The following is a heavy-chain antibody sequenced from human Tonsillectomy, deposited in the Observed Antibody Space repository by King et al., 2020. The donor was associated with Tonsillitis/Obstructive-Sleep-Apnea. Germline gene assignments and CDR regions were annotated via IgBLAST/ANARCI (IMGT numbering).Heavy chain of an antibody. V-gene: IGHV7-4-1*02. Sequence: QLVQSGSELKKPGASVKVACKASGYTFTRYYMNWVRQAPGQGLEWMGNINTNTGNPTYVQGFTGRFVFSLDTSVSTTYLQISNLEAEDTAIYYCARGTDSAGVDYWGQGTLITVSS. CDR1: GYTFTRYY. J-gene: IGHJ4*01. CDR2: INTNTGNP. CDR3: ARGTDSAGVDY. D-gene: IGHD1-1*01.